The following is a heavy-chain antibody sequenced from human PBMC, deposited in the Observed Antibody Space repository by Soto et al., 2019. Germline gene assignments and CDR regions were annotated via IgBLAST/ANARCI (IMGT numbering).Heavy chain of an antibody. CDR3: SYRPWLAGGGGWFAP. V-gene: IGHV2-5*02. CDR1: GFSLSSGVG. Sequence: QITLKESGPTLVKPTETLTLTCTFSGFSLSSGVGVGWVRQPPGKALEWLAVIYWDNDKRSSPSLKSRLTITRNPSNNQVFLTMTTWAPVDTAPYYCSYRPWLAGGGGWFAPWGRGPLLPVSS. CDR2: IYWDNDK. J-gene: IGHJ5*02. D-gene: IGHD6-19*01.